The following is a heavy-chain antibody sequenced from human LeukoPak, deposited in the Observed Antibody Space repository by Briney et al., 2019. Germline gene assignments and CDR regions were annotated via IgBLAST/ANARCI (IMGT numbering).Heavy chain of an antibody. CDR3: ARNCSSTSCYGLDP. CDR1: GYTFTGYY. J-gene: IGHJ5*02. Sequence: ASVKVSCKASGYTFTGYYMHWVRRAPGQGLEWMGWINPNSGGTNYAQKFQGRITMTRDTSISTAYMELSRLRSDDTAVYYCARNCSSTSCYGLDPWGQGTLVTVSS. D-gene: IGHD2-2*01. V-gene: IGHV1-2*02. CDR2: INPNSGGT.